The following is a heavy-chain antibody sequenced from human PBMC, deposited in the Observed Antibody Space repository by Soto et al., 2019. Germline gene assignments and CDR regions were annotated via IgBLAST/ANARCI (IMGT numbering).Heavy chain of an antibody. Sequence: QVQLQESGPGLVKPSGTLSLTCAVSGGSISSSNWWSWVRQPPGKGLEWIGEIYHSGSTNYNQSLKSRVTMSVDTSKNQFSLRLMSLTAADTAVYYCARDQGVAAAGITWFDPWGQGSLVTVSS. D-gene: IGHD6-13*01. J-gene: IGHJ5*02. CDR2: IYHSGST. V-gene: IGHV4-4*02. CDR3: ARDQGVAAAGITWFDP. CDR1: GGSISSSNW.